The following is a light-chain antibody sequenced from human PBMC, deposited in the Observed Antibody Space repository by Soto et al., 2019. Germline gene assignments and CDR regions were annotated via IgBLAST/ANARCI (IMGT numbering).Light chain of an antibody. Sequence: QSELTQPPSVSGSPGQSVTISCTGTSSDVGGHNYVSWYQQHPGKSPKLMIYEVTSRPSGVSNRFSRSKAGITASLTISGLRADDEAEYFCISYKTDDTFVFGTGTKVTVL. CDR1: SSDVGGHNY. V-gene: IGLV2-14*01. J-gene: IGLJ1*01. CDR2: EVT. CDR3: ISYKTDDTFV.